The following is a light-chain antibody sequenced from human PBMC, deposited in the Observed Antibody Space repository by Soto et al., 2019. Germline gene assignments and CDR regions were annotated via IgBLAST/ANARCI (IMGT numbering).Light chain of an antibody. V-gene: IGKV1-27*01. J-gene: IGKJ1*01. Sequence: DIQMTQSPSSLSASVRDRVTITCRASQGISNYFAWYQQKPGKVPKLLIYAASTLQSGVPSRFSGSGSGTDVPLTISSLQPEDVATYDCQKYGSAPWTFGQGNKVEIK. CDR2: AAS. CDR1: QGISNY. CDR3: QKYGSAPWT.